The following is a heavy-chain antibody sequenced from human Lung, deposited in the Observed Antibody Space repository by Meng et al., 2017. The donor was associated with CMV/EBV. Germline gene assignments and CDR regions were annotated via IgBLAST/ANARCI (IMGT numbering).Heavy chain of an antibody. CDR2: IIPIFGTA. D-gene: IGHD2-2*01. V-gene: IGHV1-69*05. J-gene: IGHJ6*02. CDR3: ARMDCSSTSCLRDYYYYGMDV. CDR1: GGTFSSYA. Sequence: SXXVSXKASGGTFSSYAISWVRQAPGQGLEWMGGIIPIFGTANYAQKFQGRVTITTDESTSTAYMELSSLRSEDTAVYYCARMDCSSTSCLRDYYYYGMDVWXQGTXVT.